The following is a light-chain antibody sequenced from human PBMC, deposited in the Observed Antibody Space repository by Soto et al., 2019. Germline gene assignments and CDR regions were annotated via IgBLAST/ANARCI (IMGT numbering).Light chain of an antibody. CDR3: QQYFDVPFT. J-gene: IGKJ4*01. V-gene: IGKV4-1*01. CDR1: RSVLYKSNNNNH. CDR2: WAS. Sequence: DMVMTQSQDSLAVSLGERATMNCKCSRSVLYKSNNNNHLAWYQQRPGQPPQLIIYWASTRESGVPERLSGSGSGTDFTLTISSLEAEDVAFYWCQQYFDVPFTFGGGTKVDIK.